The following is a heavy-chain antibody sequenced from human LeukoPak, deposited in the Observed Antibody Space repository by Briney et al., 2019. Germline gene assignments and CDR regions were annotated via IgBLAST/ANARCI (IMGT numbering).Heavy chain of an antibody. J-gene: IGHJ3*02. CDR2: ISGSGGRT. D-gene: IGHD2-15*01. CDR3: ANLKLVVVASDAFDI. V-gene: IGHV3-23*01. Sequence: GGSLRLSCAASGFTFSSYAMSWVRQAPGKGPEWVSAISGSGGRTYHADSVKGRFTISRDNSKNTLYLQMNSLRAEDTAVYYCANLKLVVVASDAFDIWGQGTMVTVSS. CDR1: GFTFSSYA.